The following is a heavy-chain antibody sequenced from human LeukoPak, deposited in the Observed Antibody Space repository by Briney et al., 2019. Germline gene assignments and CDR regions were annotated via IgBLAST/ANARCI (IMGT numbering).Heavy chain of an antibody. D-gene: IGHD6-19*01. CDR1: GGSFSGYY. CDR3: ARARQWPDY. J-gene: IGHJ4*02. CDR2: INHSGST. Sequence: PSETLSLTCTVSGGSFSGYYWSWIRQPPGKGLEWIGEINHSGSTNYNPSLKSRVTISVDTSKNQFSLKLSSVTAADTAVYYCARARQWPDYWGQGTLVTVSS. V-gene: IGHV4-34*01.